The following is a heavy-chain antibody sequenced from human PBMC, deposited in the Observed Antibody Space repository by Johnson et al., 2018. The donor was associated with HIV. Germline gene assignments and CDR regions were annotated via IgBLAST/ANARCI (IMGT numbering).Heavy chain of an antibody. CDR1: GFTFSSYA. J-gene: IGHJ3*02. CDR2: ISYDGSNK. CDR3: ARDQGPDGILWWLI. D-gene: IGHD2-21*01. Sequence: VQLVESGGGVVQPGRSLRLSCAASGFTFSSYAMHWVRQAPGKGLEWVAVISYDGSNKYYTDSVKGRFTISRDNSKNTLYLQMNSLTAEDTSVYYCARDQGPDGILWWLIWGQGTMVTVSS. V-gene: IGHV3-30*04.